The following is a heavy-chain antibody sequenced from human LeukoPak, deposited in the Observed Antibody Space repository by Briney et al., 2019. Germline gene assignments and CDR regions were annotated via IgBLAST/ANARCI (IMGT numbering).Heavy chain of an antibody. Sequence: GGSLRLSCAASGFTFSSYWMSWVRQAPGKGLECVANIKQDGSEKYYVDSVKGRFTISRDNSKNTLYLQMNSLRAEDTAVYYCAKDRRALYSIAAAGTFDYWGQGTLVTVSS. CDR1: GFTFSSYW. CDR3: AKDRRALYSIAAAGTFDY. D-gene: IGHD6-13*01. CDR2: IKQDGSEK. V-gene: IGHV3-7*01. J-gene: IGHJ4*02.